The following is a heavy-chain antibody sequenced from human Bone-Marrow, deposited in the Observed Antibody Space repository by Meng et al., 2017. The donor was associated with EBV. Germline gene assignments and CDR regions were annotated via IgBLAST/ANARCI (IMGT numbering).Heavy chain of an antibody. J-gene: IGHJ1*01. D-gene: IGHD6-19*01. V-gene: IGHV4-34*01. CDR1: GGSFSGYD. CDR2: INHSGST. Sequence: QVQLAPWGAGLLKPSETLSLTCAVYGGSFSGYDWSWTRQPPGKGLEWIGEINHSGSTNYNPSLKSRVTISVDTSKNQFSLKLSSVTAADTAVYYCARGAGYSSGWYGDPKYFQHWGQGTLVTVSS. CDR3: ARGAGYSSGWYGDPKYFQH.